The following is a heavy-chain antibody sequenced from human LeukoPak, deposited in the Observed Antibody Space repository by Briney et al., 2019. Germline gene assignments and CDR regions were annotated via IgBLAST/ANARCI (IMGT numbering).Heavy chain of an antibody. CDR3: ERGASYYYDNSGHPGGYFDL. J-gene: IGHJ2*01. V-gene: IGHV3-13*01. Sequence: TGGSLRLSCAVSGFTFNYYDMHWVRQAPGKRLEWVSAIRTTGDTHYPDSVKGRFAMSREDAKNSVHLQMNTLRAGDTAVYYCERGASYYYDNSGHPGGYFDLWGRAPLVTVSS. CDR2: IRTTGDT. D-gene: IGHD3-22*01. CDR1: GFTFNYYD.